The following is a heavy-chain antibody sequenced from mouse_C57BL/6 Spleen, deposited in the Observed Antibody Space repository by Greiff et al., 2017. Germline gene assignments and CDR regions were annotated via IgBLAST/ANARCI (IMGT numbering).Heavy chain of an antibody. Sequence: QVQLQQSGAELVKPGASVKISCKASGYAFTSYWMNWVKQRPGKGLEWIGHIYPGDGDTNYNGKFKGKATLTADKSSSTAYMQLSSLTSEDSAVYYCARRWLLSDFFDYWGQGTTLTVSS. CDR2: IYPGDGDT. J-gene: IGHJ2*01. V-gene: IGHV1-80*01. D-gene: IGHD2-3*01. CDR3: ARRWLLSDFFDY. CDR1: GYAFTSYW.